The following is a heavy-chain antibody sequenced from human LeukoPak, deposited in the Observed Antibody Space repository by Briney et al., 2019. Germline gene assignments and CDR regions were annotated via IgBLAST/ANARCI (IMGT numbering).Heavy chain of an antibody. Sequence: SETLSLTCTVSGGSISSYYWSWIRQPPGKGLEWIGYIYYSGSTNYNPSLKSRVTISVDTSKNQFSLKLSSATAADTAVYYRARTPYSSSWYKVYYFDYWGQGTLVTVSS. V-gene: IGHV4-59*01. D-gene: IGHD6-13*01. CDR2: IYYSGST. CDR3: ARTPYSSSWYKVYYFDY. CDR1: GGSISSYY. J-gene: IGHJ4*02.